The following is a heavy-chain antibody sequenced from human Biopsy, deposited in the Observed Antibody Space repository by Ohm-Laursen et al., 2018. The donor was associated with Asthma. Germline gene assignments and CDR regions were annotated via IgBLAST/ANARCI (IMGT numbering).Heavy chain of an antibody. V-gene: IGHV1-69*01. J-gene: IGHJ4*02. Sequence: SSVKVSCKSLGGTFNAYVIGWVRQAPGQGLKWMGGINSVFGTTTYPQKFQDRVTITADDSTSTVYMELSSLRSEDTAVYYCARKAGSCISRTCYSLDFWGQGTLVTVSS. CDR1: GGTFNAYV. CDR3: ARKAGSCISRTCYSLDF. D-gene: IGHD2-2*01. CDR2: INSVFGTT.